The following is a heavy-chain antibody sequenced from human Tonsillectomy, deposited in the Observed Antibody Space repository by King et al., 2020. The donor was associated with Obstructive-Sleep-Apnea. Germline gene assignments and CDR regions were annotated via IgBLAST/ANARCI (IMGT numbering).Heavy chain of an antibody. V-gene: IGHV1-18*01. Sequence: QLVQSGAEVKKPGSSVKVSCMASGYTFTSYDISWVRQAPGEGLECMGCISGHNGNTNCAQKIQGRVTVTTDTSTSTAYMELRSLRSDDTAVYYCARGSGSSYNGLRDWGQGTLVTVSS. J-gene: IGHJ4*02. CDR1: GYTFTSYD. CDR2: ISGHNGNT. D-gene: IGHD3-10*01. CDR3: ARGSGSSYNGLRD.